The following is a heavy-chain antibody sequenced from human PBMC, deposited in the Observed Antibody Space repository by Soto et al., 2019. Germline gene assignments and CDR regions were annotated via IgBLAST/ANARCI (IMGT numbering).Heavy chain of an antibody. CDR1: GFTFSSYC. J-gene: IGHJ6*02. D-gene: IGHD3-10*01. Sequence: PVGSLRLSCAASGFTFSSYCMRWVRQAPGKGLEWVANIKQDGSEKYYVDSVKGRFTISRDNAKNSLYLQMNSLRAEDTAVYYCARDRGSWSYYPKYYYYYGMDVCGQGTMVTVS. V-gene: IGHV3-7*05. CDR2: IKQDGSEK. CDR3: ARDRGSWSYYPKYYYYYGMDV.